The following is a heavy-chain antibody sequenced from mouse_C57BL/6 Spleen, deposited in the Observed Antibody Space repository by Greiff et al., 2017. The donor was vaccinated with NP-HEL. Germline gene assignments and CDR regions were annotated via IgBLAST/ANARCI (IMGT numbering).Heavy chain of an antibody. CDR2: INPNNGGT. CDR3: AKIGALYGDY. J-gene: IGHJ2*01. V-gene: IGHV1-26*01. CDR1: GYTFTDYY. Sequence: EVQLQQSGPELVKPGASVKISCKASGYTFTDYYMNWVKQSHGKSLEWIGDINPNNGGTSYNQKFKGKATLTVDKSSSTAYMELRSLTSEDSAVYYCAKIGALYGDYWGQGTTLTVSS. D-gene: IGHD1-1*02.